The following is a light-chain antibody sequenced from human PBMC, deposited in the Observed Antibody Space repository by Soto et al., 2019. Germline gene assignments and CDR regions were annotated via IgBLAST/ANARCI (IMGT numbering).Light chain of an antibody. Sequence: DIQMTQSPSTLSASVGDRVTITCRASQSISSRLAWYQQKPGRAPKLLIYKASSLETGVPSRFSGSGSGTEFTLIISSLQPDDFASSYCQQYGSSSPWTFGQGNTVEIK. V-gene: IGKV1-5*03. CDR3: QQYGSSSPWT. J-gene: IGKJ1*01. CDR2: KAS. CDR1: QSISSR.